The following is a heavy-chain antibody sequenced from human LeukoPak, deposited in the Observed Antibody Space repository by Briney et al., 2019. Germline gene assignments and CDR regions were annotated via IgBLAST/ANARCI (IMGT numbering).Heavy chain of an antibody. V-gene: IGHV4-61*01. CDR2: IYYSGST. CDR3: ARDSRGYYDSSGYFDY. Sequence: KSSETQSLTCTVSGDSVSSDSYYWSWIRQPPGKGLEWIGYIYYSGSTNYNPSLKSRVTISVDTSKNQFSLKLSSVTAADTAVYYCARDSRGYYDSSGYFDYWGQGTLVTVSS. J-gene: IGHJ4*02. D-gene: IGHD3-22*01. CDR1: GDSVSSDSYY.